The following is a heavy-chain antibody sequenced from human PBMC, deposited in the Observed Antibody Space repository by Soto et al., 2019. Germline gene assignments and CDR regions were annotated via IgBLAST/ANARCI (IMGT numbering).Heavy chain of an antibody. CDR2: IIPICGTA. CDR3: ARGNFGRVTAMVRGYYYDYGMDG. D-gene: IGHD5-18*01. V-gene: IGHV1-69*01. J-gene: IGHJ6*02. Sequence: QVQLVQSGAEVKKPGSSVKVSCKASGGTFSSYAISWVRQAPGQGLEWMGGIIPICGTANYAQKFQGRVTIIADDSTSAAYMERSSLRSEYTDVYYCARGNFGRVTAMVRGYYYDYGMDGWGQGTKVTVS. CDR1: GGTFSSYA.